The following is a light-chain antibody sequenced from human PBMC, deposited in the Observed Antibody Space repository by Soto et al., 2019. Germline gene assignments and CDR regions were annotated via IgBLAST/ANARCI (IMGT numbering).Light chain of an antibody. CDR3: SACTSTHTHV. V-gene: IGLV2-14*03. Sequence: HPASVTWSTGHVMTISCTGSSSDVGGYHYVSWYQQHPGKAPKLIIYQVSHRPSGVSDRFSGSKSGNTASLTISGLQGEDEATYYCSACTSTHTHVFGTGTKVTDL. CDR1: SSDVGGYHY. CDR2: QVS. J-gene: IGLJ1*01.